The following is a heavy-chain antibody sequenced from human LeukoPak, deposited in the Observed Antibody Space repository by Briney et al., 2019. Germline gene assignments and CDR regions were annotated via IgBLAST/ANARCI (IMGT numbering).Heavy chain of an antibody. CDR3: ARGLLWFGELAAFDI. J-gene: IGHJ3*02. CDR2: IYYSGST. CDR1: GGSISSGGYY. D-gene: IGHD3-10*01. V-gene: IGHV4-31*03. Sequence: SQTLSLTCTVSGGSISSGGYYWSWIRQHPGKGLEWIGYIYYSGSTYYNPSLKSRVTISVDTSKNQFSLKLSSVTAADTAVYYCARGLLWFGELAAFDIWGQGTMVTVSS.